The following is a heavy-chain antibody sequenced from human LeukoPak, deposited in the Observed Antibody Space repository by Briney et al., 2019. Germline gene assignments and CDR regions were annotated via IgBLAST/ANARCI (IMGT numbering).Heavy chain of an antibody. J-gene: IGHJ4*02. CDR1: GFTFSSYG. CDR2: IRYDGSNK. CDR3: AKDGAGDYYYFDY. D-gene: IGHD4-17*01. Sequence: GGSLRLSCAASGFTFSSYGMHWVRQAPGKGLEWVAFIRYDGSNKYYADSVKGRFTISRDNSKNTLYLQMNSLRAGDTAVYYCAKDGAGDYYYFDYWGQGTLVTVSS. V-gene: IGHV3-30*02.